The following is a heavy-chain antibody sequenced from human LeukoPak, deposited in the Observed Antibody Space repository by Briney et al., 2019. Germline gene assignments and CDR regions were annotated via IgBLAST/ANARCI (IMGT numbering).Heavy chain of an antibody. CDR2: ISAYNGNT. CDR3: ARDPYYDFWSGYYTNWFDP. Sequence: GASVKVSCKASGYTLTSYGISWVRQAPGQGLEWMGWISAYNGNTNYAQKPQGRVTMTTDTSTSTAYMELRSLRSDDTAVYYCARDPYYDFWSGYYTNWFDPWGQGTLVTVSS. CDR1: GYTLTSYG. D-gene: IGHD3-3*01. V-gene: IGHV1-18*01. J-gene: IGHJ5*02.